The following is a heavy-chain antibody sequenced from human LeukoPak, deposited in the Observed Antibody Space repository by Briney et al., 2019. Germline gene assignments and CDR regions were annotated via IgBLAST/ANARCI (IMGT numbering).Heavy chain of an antibody. CDR3: ARLTQGWVCSSTGCSSDV. D-gene: IGHD2-2*01. J-gene: IGHJ6*02. Sequence: SQTLSLTCAVSGGSISSGGYSWSWIRQPPGKGLEWIGYIYHSGSTYYNPSLKSRVTISVDRSKNQFSLKLSSVTVADTAVYYCARLTQGWVCSSTGCSSDVWGQGTKVTVSS. V-gene: IGHV4-30-2*01. CDR2: IYHSGST. CDR1: GGSISSGGYS.